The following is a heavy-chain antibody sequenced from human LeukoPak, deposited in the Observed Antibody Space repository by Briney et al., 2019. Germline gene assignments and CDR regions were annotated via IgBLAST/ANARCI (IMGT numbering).Heavy chain of an antibody. D-gene: IGHD6-13*01. V-gene: IGHV4-30-4*01. CDR3: ARATSSSWYYYYYGMDV. CDR1: GGSISSGDYY. Sequence: PSQTLSLTCTVSGGSISSGDYYWSWIRQPPGKCLEWIGYIYYSGSTYYNPSLKSRVTISVDTSKNQFSLKLSSVTDADTAVYYCARATSSSWYYYYYGMDVWGQGTTFTVSS. J-gene: IGHJ6*02. CDR2: IYYSGST.